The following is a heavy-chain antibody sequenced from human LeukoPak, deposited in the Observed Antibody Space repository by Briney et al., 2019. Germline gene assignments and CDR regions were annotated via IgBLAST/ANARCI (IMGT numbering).Heavy chain of an antibody. V-gene: IGHV3-7*03. D-gene: IGHD1-26*01. CDR1: GFSFSGYW. CDR2: INQDGSQK. J-gene: IGHJ4*02. CDR3: AKDLPSNIVGASYYFDY. Sequence: TGGSLRLSCAASGFSFSGYWMQWVRQAPGKGLEWVASINQDGSQKDYVDSLRGRFTSSRDNDKNSLYLQMNSLRAEDTAEYYCAKDLPSNIVGASYYFDYWGQGILVTVSS.